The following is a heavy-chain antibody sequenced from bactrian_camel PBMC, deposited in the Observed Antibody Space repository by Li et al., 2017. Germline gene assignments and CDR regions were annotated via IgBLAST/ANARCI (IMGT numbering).Heavy chain of an antibody. D-gene: IGHD6*01. V-gene: IGHV3S53*01. CDR1: GRTDCVGD. CDR2: IDTDDFA. CDR3: KAGPPGRPSRCPFRRDY. Sequence: HVQLVESGGGSVEAGGSLRLSCVVSGRTDCVGDMSWFRQPPDEEREFVTSIDTDDFATYAQSVQGRFTISRDSTKNMVYLQMDRVRPEDTGTYYCKAGPPGRPSRCPFRRDYWGQGTQVTVS. J-gene: IGHJ4*01.